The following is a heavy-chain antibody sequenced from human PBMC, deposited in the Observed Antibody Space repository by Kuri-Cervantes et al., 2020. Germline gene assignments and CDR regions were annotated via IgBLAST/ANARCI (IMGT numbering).Heavy chain of an antibody. CDR3: ARHSPLRGVPPADY. Sequence: GGSLRLSCKGSGYSFTSYWIGWVRQMPGKGLEWMGITYPGDSDTRYSPSIQGQVTISADKSISTAYLQWSSLKASDTAMYYCARHSPLRGVPPADYWGQGTLVTVSS. J-gene: IGHJ4*02. V-gene: IGHV5-51*01. CDR2: TYPGDSDT. CDR1: GYSFTSYW. D-gene: IGHD3-10*01.